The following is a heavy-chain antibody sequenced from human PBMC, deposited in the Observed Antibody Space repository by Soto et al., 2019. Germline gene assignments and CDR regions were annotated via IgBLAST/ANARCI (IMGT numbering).Heavy chain of an antibody. CDR3: ATLGVTVTLPDC. CDR2: IHYNGMT. V-gene: IGHV4-4*02. Sequence: QVQLQESGPGLVKPSGTLSLTCAVSCGSISSNNWWSWVRQAPGRGLEWIGEIHYNGMTSYNPSLKSRVTISVDKSNNHFSLKLTSVTAADTAVYYCATLGVTVTLPDCWGQGTLVTVSS. D-gene: IGHD4-17*01. CDR1: CGSISSNNW. J-gene: IGHJ4*02.